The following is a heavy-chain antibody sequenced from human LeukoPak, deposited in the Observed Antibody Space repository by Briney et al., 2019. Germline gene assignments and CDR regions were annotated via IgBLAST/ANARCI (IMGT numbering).Heavy chain of an antibody. CDR2: IIPIFGTA. V-gene: IGHV1-69*01. Sequence: SVKVSCKASGGTFSSYAISWLRQAPGQGLEWMGGIIPIFGTANYAQKFQGRVTITADESTSTAYMELSSLRSEDAAVYYCARDDNYDSSGAVDYWGQGTLVTVSS. CDR1: GGTFSSYA. D-gene: IGHD3-22*01. CDR3: ARDDNYDSSGAVDY. J-gene: IGHJ4*02.